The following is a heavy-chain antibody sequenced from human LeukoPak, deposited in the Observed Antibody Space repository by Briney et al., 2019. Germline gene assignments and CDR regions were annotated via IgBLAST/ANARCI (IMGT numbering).Heavy chain of an antibody. J-gene: IGHJ3*02. CDR2: IYYSGST. V-gene: IGHV4-59*01. CDR1: GGSISSYY. Sequence: PSETLSLTCTVSGGSISSYYWSWIRQPPGKGLEWIGYIYYSGSTNYNPSLKSRVTISVDTSKNQFSLKLSSVTAADTAVYYCARDSSRSYQLAEENAFDIWGQGTMVTVSS. D-gene: IGHD1-26*01. CDR3: ARDSSRSYQLAEENAFDI.